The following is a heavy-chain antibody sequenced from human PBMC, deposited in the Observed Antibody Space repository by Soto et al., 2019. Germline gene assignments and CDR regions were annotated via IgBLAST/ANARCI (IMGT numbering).Heavy chain of an antibody. Sequence: QVQLQQWGAGLLKPSETLSLTCAVYGGSFSGYYWSWIRQPPGKGLEWIGEINHSGSTNYNPSLKSRVTISVDTSKNQFSLKLSSVTAADTAVCYCARGLDTQLVPVLHYYMDVWGKGTTVTVSS. CDR3: ARGLDTQLVPVLHYYMDV. CDR1: GGSFSGYY. D-gene: IGHD6-6*01. CDR2: INHSGST. J-gene: IGHJ6*03. V-gene: IGHV4-34*01.